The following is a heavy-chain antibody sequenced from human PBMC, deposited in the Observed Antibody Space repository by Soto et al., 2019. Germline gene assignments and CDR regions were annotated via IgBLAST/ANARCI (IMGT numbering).Heavy chain of an antibody. CDR3: ARLHQPGAVAGDEFWFDP. J-gene: IGHJ5*02. Sequence: GESLKISCKGSGYNFLSYWIGWVRQMPGKGLEWMGLIYPGDSDARYSPSFQGQVTFSADKSINTAYLQWSSLKASDSAMYYCARLHQPGAVAGDEFWFDPWGQGTLVTVSS. V-gene: IGHV5-51*01. D-gene: IGHD6-13*01. CDR2: IYPGDSDA. CDR1: GYNFLSYW.